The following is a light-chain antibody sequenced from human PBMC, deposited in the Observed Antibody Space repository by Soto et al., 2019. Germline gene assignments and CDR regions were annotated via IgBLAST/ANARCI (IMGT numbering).Light chain of an antibody. V-gene: IGKV3-15*01. J-gene: IGKJ1*01. CDR2: GAS. CDR1: QSVNNN. Sequence: EVVMTQSPATLSVSPGERATLSCRASQSVNNNLAWYQQRPGQAPTLLISGASTRAAGIPDRFSGSGSGTEFTLSISSLRSEDGAVYYCQQYNNWPPWTFGQGTKVEIK. CDR3: QQYNNWPPWT.